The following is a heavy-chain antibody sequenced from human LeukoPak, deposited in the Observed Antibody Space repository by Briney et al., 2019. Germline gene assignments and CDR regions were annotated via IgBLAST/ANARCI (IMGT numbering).Heavy chain of an antibody. J-gene: IGHJ5*02. Sequence: PGGSLRLSCAASGFTFSSYAMSWVRQAPGKGLEWVSVISGSGGSTYYADSVMGRFTISRDNSKNTLYLQMNSLRAEDTAVYYCAKGGFSYALGWFDPWGHGTLVTVSS. CDR1: GFTFSSYA. CDR3: AKGGFSYALGWFDP. D-gene: IGHD5-18*01. CDR2: ISGSGGST. V-gene: IGHV3-23*01.